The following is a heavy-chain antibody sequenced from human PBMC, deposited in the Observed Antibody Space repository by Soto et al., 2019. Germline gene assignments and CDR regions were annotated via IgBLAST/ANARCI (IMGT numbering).Heavy chain of an antibody. CDR1: GYSFTSSW. Sequence: GESLKISCKGSGYSFTSSWIGWVRQMPGKGLEWMGIIYPGDSDTRYSPSFQGQVTISADKSISTAYLQRSSLKASDTAMYYCARGPGDYYYGMAVWGQGTTVTVSS. J-gene: IGHJ6*02. D-gene: IGHD3-10*01. CDR2: IYPGDSDT. V-gene: IGHV5-51*01. CDR3: ARGPGDYYYGMAV.